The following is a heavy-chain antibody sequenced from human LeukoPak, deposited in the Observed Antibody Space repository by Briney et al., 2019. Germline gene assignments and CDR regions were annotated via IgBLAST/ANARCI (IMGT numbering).Heavy chain of an antibody. Sequence: SETLSLTCTVSGGSISSYYWSWIRQPPGKGLEWIGYIYYSGSTNYNPSLKSRVTISVDTSKNQFSLKLSSVTAADTAVYYCARDYEGNIVVVPAAIDYYYGMDVWGQGTTVTVSS. CDR2: IYYSGST. V-gene: IGHV4-59*01. CDR1: GGSISSYY. D-gene: IGHD2-2*02. J-gene: IGHJ6*02. CDR3: ARDYEGNIVVVPAAIDYYYGMDV.